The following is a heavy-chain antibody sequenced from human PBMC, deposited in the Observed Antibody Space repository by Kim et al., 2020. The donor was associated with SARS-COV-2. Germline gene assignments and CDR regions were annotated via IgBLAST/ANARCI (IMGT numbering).Heavy chain of an antibody. CDR1: GFTFSSYW. CDR2: INSDGSST. CDR3: ARERVVPAAIYYYYYGMDV. D-gene: IGHD2-2*02. Sequence: GGSLRLSCAASGFTFSSYWMHWVRQAPGKGLVWVSRINSDGSSTSYADSVKGRFTISRDNAKNTLYLQMNSLRAEDTAVYYCARERVVPAAIYYYYYGMDVWGQGTTVTVSS. V-gene: IGHV3-74*01. J-gene: IGHJ6*02.